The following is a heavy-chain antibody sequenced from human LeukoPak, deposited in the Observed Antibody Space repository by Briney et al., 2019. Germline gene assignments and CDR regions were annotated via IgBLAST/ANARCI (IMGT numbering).Heavy chain of an antibody. CDR3: ARVDYHDSSGFYPSEY. D-gene: IGHD3-22*01. CDR1: GFTFSRHN. Sequence: SGGSLSLSCAASGFTFSRHNMNWVRQAPGKGLEWVSYISTTNTIYYADSVKGRFTISRDNAKNSLYLQMNSLRVDDTAVYYCARVDYHDSSGFYPSEYSGQGTLVAVSS. V-gene: IGHV3-48*01. CDR2: ISTTNTI. J-gene: IGHJ4*02.